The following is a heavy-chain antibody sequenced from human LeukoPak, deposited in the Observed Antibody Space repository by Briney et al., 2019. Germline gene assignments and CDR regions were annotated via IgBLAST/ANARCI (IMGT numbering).Heavy chain of an antibody. Sequence: ASVKVSCKASGYTYTSYGISWVRQAPGQGLEWMGWISAYNGNTNYAQKLQGRVTMTTDTSTSTAYMELRSLRSGDTAVYYCARVSAVSKGPYYDILTGADYWGQGTLVTVSS. D-gene: IGHD3-9*01. CDR2: ISAYNGNT. V-gene: IGHV1-18*01. J-gene: IGHJ4*02. CDR3: ARVSAVSKGPYYDILTGADY. CDR1: GYTYTSYG.